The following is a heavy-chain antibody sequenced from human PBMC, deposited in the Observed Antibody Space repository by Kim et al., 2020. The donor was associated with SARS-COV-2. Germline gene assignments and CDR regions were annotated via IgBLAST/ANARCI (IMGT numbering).Heavy chain of an antibody. D-gene: IGHD3-16*01. CDR3: ATDPGGWGFDY. Sequence: SETLSLTCTVSGASVSSGSYYWSWIRQPPGKGLEWIGYIYYSGSTNYNPSLKSRVTMSVDTSRNQFSLKLSSVTAADTAVYYCATDPGGWGFDYWGQGTLVTVSS. CDR1: GASVSSGSYY. CDR2: IYYSGST. V-gene: IGHV4-61*01. J-gene: IGHJ4*02.